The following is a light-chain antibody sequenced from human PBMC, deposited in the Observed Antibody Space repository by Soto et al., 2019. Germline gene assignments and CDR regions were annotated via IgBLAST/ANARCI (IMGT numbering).Light chain of an antibody. CDR1: QSVSSY. J-gene: IGKJ3*01. CDR2: DAS. CDR3: QQRSGWPPLFT. V-gene: IGKV3-11*01. Sequence: EIVLTQSPATLSLSPGERATLSCRASQSVSSYLAWYQQRPGQPPRLLIYDASNRATGIPARFSGSGSGTDFTLTISSLEPEDFAIYYCQQRSGWPPLFTFGPGTKVDS.